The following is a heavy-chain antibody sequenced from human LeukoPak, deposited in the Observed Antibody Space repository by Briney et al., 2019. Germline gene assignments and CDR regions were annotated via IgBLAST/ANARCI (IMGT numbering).Heavy chain of an antibody. CDR2: ISYDGSNK. D-gene: IGHD2-2*01. CDR1: GFTFSSYS. V-gene: IGHV3-30*03. CDR3: ARGYRYWSSTSCYFPLDY. Sequence: GGSLRLSCAASGFTFSSYSMNWVRQAPGKGLEWVAVISYDGSNKYYADSVKGRFTISRDNSKNTLYLQMNSLRAEDTAVYYCARGYRYWSSTSCYFPLDYWGQGNLVTGSS. J-gene: IGHJ4*02.